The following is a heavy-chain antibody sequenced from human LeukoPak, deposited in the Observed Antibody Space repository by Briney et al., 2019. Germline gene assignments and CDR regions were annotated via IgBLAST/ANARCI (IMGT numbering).Heavy chain of an antibody. V-gene: IGHV1-18*01. J-gene: IGHJ5*02. CDR2: TSAYNGNT. Sequence: ASVKVSCKASGYTFTSYGISWVRQAPGQGLEWMGWTSAYNGNTNYAQKLQGRVTMTTDTSTSTAYMELRSLRSDDTAVYYCARVRTVVTQDWFDPWGQGTLVTVSS. CDR3: ARVRTVVTQDWFDP. D-gene: IGHD4-23*01. CDR1: GYTFTSYG.